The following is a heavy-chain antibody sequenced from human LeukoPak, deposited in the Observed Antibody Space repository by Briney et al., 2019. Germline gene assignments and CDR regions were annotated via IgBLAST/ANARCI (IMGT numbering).Heavy chain of an antibody. CDR3: ARVALWFGESLDV. D-gene: IGHD3-10*01. Sequence: GGSLRLSCAASGFTFSSYWMSWVRQAPGKGLEWVSSISSSSSYIYYADSVKGRFTISRDNAKNSLYLQMNSLRAEDTAVYYCARVALWFGESLDVWGQGTTVTVSS. J-gene: IGHJ6*02. CDR2: ISSSSSYI. V-gene: IGHV3-21*01. CDR1: GFTFSSYW.